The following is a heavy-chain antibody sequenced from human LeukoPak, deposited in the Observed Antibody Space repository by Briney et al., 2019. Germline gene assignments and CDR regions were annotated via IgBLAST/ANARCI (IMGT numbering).Heavy chain of an antibody. D-gene: IGHD3-3*01. CDR1: GFTFSSHA. CDR2: VSGSGGSS. J-gene: IGHJ4*02. CDR3: AKAIGGFWSGLPSDY. Sequence: GGSLRLSCAASGFTFSSHAMSWVRQAPGKGLEWVSTVSGSGGSSYYVDSVKGRFTISRDNSKNTLYLQMNSLRAEDTAVYYCAKAIGGFWSGLPSDYWGQGTLVTVSS. V-gene: IGHV3-23*01.